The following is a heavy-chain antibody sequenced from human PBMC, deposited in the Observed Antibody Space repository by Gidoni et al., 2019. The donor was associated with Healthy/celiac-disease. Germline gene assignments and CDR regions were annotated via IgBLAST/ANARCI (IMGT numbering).Heavy chain of an antibody. CDR1: GYPFTSYY. CDR2: INPSGGST. V-gene: IGHV1-46*03. J-gene: IGHJ3*02. D-gene: IGHD6-19*01. Sequence: QVQLVQSGAEVKKPGASVKVSCKASGYPFTSYYMHWVRQAPGQGLEWMGIINPSGGSTSYAQKFQGRVTMTRDTSTSTVYMELSSLRSEDTAVYYCARSGAVAGTFTAFDIWGQGTMVTVSS. CDR3: ARSGAVAGTFTAFDI.